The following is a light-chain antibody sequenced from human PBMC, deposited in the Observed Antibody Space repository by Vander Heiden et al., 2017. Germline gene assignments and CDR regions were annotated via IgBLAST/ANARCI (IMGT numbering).Light chain of an antibody. CDR3: QQSHSSPRT. CDR1: QRIGTS. Sequence: DIQMTQSPSSLSASVGDRVTITCRASQRIGTSLHWYQQKPGTAPNLLIYGASTLQSGVPSRFSGSGSGRDFTLTIGSLQPEDLGTYYCQQSHSSPRTFGPGTKLEFK. CDR2: GAS. V-gene: IGKV1-39*01. J-gene: IGKJ2*01.